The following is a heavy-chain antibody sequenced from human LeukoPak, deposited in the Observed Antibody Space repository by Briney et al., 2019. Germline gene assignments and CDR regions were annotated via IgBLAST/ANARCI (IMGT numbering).Heavy chain of an antibody. CDR2: ITGSGDST. CDR3: ANGLRAWFGELSNAPLDY. Sequence: GGPLRLSCGASGFSFSSYAMRWVRQAPGKGLEWISVITGSGDSTYYADSVKGRFTISRDNSKNTLFLQMNSLRAEDTAVYYCANGLRAWFGELSNAPLDYWGQGTLVTVSS. V-gene: IGHV3-23*01. D-gene: IGHD3-10*01. CDR1: GFSFSSYA. J-gene: IGHJ4*02.